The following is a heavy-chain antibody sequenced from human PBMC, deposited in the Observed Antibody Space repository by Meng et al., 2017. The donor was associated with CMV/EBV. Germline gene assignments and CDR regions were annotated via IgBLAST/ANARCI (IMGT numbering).Heavy chain of an antibody. J-gene: IGHJ6*02. V-gene: IGHV3-23*01. CDR2: ISGSGGST. Sequence: GESLKISCVASGFTFSSYAMSWVRQAPGKGLEWVSAISGSGGSTYYADSVKGRFTISRDNSKNTLYLQMNSLRAEDTAVYYCAKERKAYYDILTADYGMDVWGQGTTVTVSS. CDR1: GFTFSSYA. D-gene: IGHD3-9*01. CDR3: AKERKAYYDILTADYGMDV.